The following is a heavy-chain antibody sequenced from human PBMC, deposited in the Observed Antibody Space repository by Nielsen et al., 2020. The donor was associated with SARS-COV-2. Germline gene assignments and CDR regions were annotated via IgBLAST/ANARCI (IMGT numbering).Heavy chain of an antibody. J-gene: IGHJ6*02. Sequence: WVRQAPGQGLEWMGRIIPILGIANYAQKCQGRVTITADKSTSTAYMELSSLRSEDTAVYYCANSNCSSTSCYRLYYGMDVWGQGTTVTVSS. D-gene: IGHD2-2*01. CDR3: ANSNCSSTSCYRLYYGMDV. CDR2: IIPILGIA. V-gene: IGHV1-69*02.